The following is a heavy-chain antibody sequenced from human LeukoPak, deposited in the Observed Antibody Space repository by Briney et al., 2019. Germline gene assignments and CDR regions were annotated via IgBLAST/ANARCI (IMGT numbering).Heavy chain of an antibody. CDR3: ARDTCNGGRCFNWFDP. V-gene: IGHV1-2*02. CDR2: INPNGGGT. J-gene: IGHJ5*02. D-gene: IGHD2-15*01. Sequence: ASVKASCKASGYTFTDYYMHWVRQAPGQGLEWMGWINPNGGGTNYAQNFQGRVTMTRDTSISTAYMELSSLRSDDTAVYYCARDTCNGGRCFNWFDPWGQGTLVTVSS. CDR1: GYTFTDYY.